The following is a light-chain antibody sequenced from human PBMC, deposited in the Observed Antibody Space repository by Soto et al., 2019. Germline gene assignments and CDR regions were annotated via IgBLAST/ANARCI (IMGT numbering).Light chain of an antibody. CDR1: QSVSSSY. Sequence: EIVLTQSPGTLSLSPGERATLSCRASQSVSSSYLAWYQHKPGQAPRLLIYDTSTRATGIPARFSGSGSGTEFTLTISSLQSEDFAVYYCQHYNNWPLTFGGGTKVDIK. CDR3: QHYNNWPLT. V-gene: IGKV3-15*01. CDR2: DTS. J-gene: IGKJ4*01.